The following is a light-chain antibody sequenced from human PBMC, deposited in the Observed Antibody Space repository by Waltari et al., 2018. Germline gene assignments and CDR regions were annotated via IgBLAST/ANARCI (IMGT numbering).Light chain of an antibody. CDR3: QQYYNAPLT. Sequence: DIVMTQSPDSLAVSLVERATIICKSSQSILYRSSKRNALGWYQQKPGQSPKLVFFWAATRESGAPDRFSVSGSGTDFTLTISSLQAEDVAVYYCQQYYNAPLTFGGGTKVEIK. CDR1: QSILYRSSKRNA. V-gene: IGKV4-1*01. CDR2: WAA. J-gene: IGKJ4*01.